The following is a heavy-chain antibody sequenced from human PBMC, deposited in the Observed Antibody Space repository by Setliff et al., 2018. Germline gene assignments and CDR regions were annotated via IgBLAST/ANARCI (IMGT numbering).Heavy chain of an antibody. J-gene: IGHJ4*02. CDR3: TRRSANSSAD. CDR2: ISGSAQTT. V-gene: IGHV3-23*01. D-gene: IGHD6-19*01. CDR1: GFTFSGSA. Sequence: GGSLRLSCAVSGFTFSGSAVHWVRQASGKGLEWVGRISGSAQTTYYADSVKGRFTISRDNSKNTVYLEMNSLRAEDTAVYYCTRRSANSSADWGQGTLVTVSS.